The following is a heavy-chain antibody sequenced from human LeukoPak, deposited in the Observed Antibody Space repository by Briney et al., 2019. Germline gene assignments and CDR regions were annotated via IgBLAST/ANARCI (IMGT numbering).Heavy chain of an antibody. CDR2: IRYDGSDK. J-gene: IGHJ6*02. V-gene: IGHV3-30*02. CDR1: GFTFSSYG. D-gene: IGHD2-2*01. CDR3: AKDDIVVVPAALGTYYYYGMDV. Sequence: GGSLRLSCAASGFTFSSYGMHWVRQAPGKGLEWVAFIRYDGSDKYYADFVKGRFTISRDNSKNTLYLQMNSLRAEDTAVYYCAKDDIVVVPAALGTYYYYGMDVWGQGTTVTVSS.